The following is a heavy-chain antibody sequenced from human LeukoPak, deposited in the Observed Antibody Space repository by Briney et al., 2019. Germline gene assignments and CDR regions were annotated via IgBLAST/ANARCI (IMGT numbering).Heavy chain of an antibody. Sequence: SGGSLRLSCAASGLTVSSIYMTGVRQAPGKGLEWVSVIYSGGSTYYADSVKGRFTISRDNSKNTLCLQMNSLRAEDTAVYYCARNFALDYWGQGTLVTVSS. J-gene: IGHJ4*02. CDR3: ARNFALDY. CDR1: GLTVSSIY. CDR2: IYSGGST. V-gene: IGHV3-53*01.